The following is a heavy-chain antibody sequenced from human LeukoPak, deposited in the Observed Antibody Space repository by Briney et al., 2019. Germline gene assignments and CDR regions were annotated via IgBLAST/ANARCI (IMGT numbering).Heavy chain of an antibody. CDR1: GFTLSSYA. CDR3: ARDLGIAAADY. V-gene: IGHV3-21*01. J-gene: IGHJ4*02. CDR2: ISSSSSYI. Sequence: PGGSLRLSCAASGFTLSSYALSWVRQAPGKGLEGVSSISSSSSYIYYADSVKGRFTISRDNAKNSLYLQMNSLRAEDTAVYYCARDLGIAAADYWGQGTLVTVSS. D-gene: IGHD6-13*01.